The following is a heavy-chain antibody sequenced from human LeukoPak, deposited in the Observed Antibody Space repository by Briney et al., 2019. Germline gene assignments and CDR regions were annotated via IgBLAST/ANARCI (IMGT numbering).Heavy chain of an antibody. CDR1: GYTFTSYD. CDR3: ARGPPFHYGSGSYYNFDY. J-gene: IGHJ4*02. CDR2: KNPNSGNT. Sequence: GASVKVSCKASGYTFTSYDINWVRQATGQGLEWMGWKNPNSGNTGYAQKFQGRVTMTRNTSISTAYMELSSLRSEDTAVYYCARGPPFHYGSGSYYNFDYWGQGTLVTVSS. V-gene: IGHV1-8*01. D-gene: IGHD3-10*01.